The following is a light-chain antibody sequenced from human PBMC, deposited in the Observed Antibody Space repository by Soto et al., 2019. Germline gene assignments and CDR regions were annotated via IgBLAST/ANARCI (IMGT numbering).Light chain of an antibody. CDR1: SGDVGGYNF. CDR3: SSYKHSTTAV. CDR2: EVS. J-gene: IGLJ1*01. Sequence: QSVLTQPASVFGSPGQSITISCTGTSGDVGGYNFVSWYQQHPGKAPKLMIYEVSNRPSGVSNRFYGSKSGNTASLTISGLQPEDEADYHGSSYKHSTTAVVGSGTKVTVL. V-gene: IGLV2-14*03.